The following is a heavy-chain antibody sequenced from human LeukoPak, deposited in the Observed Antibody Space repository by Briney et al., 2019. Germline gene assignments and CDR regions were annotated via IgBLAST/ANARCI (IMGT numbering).Heavy chain of an antibody. CDR1: GFTFSSYW. CDR3: ARKRGSLTKAYYFDY. Sequence: GGSLRLSCAASGFTFSSYWMSWVRQAPGKGLEWVSGINWNGGSTGYADSVKGRFTISRDNAKNSLYLQMNSLRAEDTALYYCARKRGSLTKAYYFDYWGQGTLVTVSP. D-gene: IGHD1-14*01. CDR2: INWNGGST. J-gene: IGHJ4*02. V-gene: IGHV3-20*04.